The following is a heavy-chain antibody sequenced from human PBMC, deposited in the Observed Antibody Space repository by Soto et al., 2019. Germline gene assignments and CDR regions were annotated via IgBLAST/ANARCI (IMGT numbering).Heavy chain of an antibody. Sequence: QVQLQQSGPGLVKPSETLSLTCSVSSGPTSSHNWGWIRQTPGRGLEWIGYVYSTGGTSYNPSLNSRVTISADTTTNQISLTLTSVTAADTAVYYCVRQGIGNLHGLVDVWGQGTTVRVSS. CDR1: SGPTSSHN. CDR2: VYSTGGT. V-gene: IGHV4-59*08. D-gene: IGHD1-1*01. J-gene: IGHJ6*02. CDR3: VRQGIGNLHGLVDV.